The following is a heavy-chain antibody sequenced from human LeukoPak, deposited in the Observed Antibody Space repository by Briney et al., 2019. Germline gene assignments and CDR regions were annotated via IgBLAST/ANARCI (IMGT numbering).Heavy chain of an antibody. CDR3: ARIKTTVGSYDY. Sequence: PSETLSLTCTVSGGSIGTYYWSWIRQPAGKGLEWIGRIYTSGSTNYNPSLKSRLTMSVDTSKNRFSLKLSSVTAADTAVYYCARIKTTVGSYDYWGQGTLVTVSS. CDR1: GGSIGTYY. CDR2: IYTSGST. D-gene: IGHD4-11*01. J-gene: IGHJ4*02. V-gene: IGHV4-4*07.